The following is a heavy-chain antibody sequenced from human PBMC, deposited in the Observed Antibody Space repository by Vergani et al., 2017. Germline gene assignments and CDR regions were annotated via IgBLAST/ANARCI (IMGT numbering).Heavy chain of an antibody. CDR3: GRGSDNYN. CDR2: ISWDGDST. CDR1: GFTFDDYT. J-gene: IGHJ4*02. Sequence: EVQLVESGGVVVQPGGSLRLSCAASGFTFDDYTMHWVRQAPGKGLEWVSLISWDGDSTHYADSVKGRFTISRDNSKNTLYLQMNSLRVEDTAVYYCGRGSDNYNWGQGTLVTVSS. V-gene: IGHV3-43*01. D-gene: IGHD5-24*01.